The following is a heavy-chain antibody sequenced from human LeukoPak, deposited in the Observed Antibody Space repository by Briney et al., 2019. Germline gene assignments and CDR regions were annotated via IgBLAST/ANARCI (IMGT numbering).Heavy chain of an antibody. CDR2: ISPYNGNT. CDR1: GYTFNTYG. J-gene: IGHJ4*02. Sequence: ASVKVSCKASGYTFNTYGITWVRQATGQGLEWMGWISPYNGNTNYPQKFQGRVTLTTDTSTSTAYMELRSLRSDDTAVYYCARGPHERSGYPDDWGQGTLVTVSS. V-gene: IGHV1-18*01. CDR3: ARGPHERSGYPDD. D-gene: IGHD3-22*01.